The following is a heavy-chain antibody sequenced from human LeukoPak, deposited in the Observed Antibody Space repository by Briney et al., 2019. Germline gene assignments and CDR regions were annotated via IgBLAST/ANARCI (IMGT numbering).Heavy chain of an antibody. V-gene: IGHV3-9*01. Sequence: PGRSLRLSCAASGFTFDDYAMHWVRQAPGKGLEWVSGISWNSGSIGYADSVKGRFTISRDNAKNSLYLQMNSLRAEDTALYYCAKDIHYGDYGGYYGMDVWGQGTTVTVSS. D-gene: IGHD4-17*01. CDR3: AKDIHYGDYGGYYGMDV. J-gene: IGHJ6*02. CDR2: ISWNSGSI. CDR1: GFTFDDYA.